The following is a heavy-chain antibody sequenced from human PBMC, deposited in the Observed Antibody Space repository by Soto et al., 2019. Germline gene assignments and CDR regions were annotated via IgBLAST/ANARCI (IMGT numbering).Heavy chain of an antibody. CDR1: GYSISSGYY. CDR3: ARAGDTMIRGVIIINYYGMDV. D-gene: IGHD3-10*01. CDR2: VHHSGIT. Sequence: PSETLSLTCVVSGYSISSGYYWGCIRQPPGKGLEWIGNVHHSGITYYHPSLKSRVSISRDTSKNHYSLNLSSVTAADTAVYYCARAGDTMIRGVIIINYYGMDVWGHGTTVTVSS. V-gene: IGHV4-38-2*01. J-gene: IGHJ6*02.